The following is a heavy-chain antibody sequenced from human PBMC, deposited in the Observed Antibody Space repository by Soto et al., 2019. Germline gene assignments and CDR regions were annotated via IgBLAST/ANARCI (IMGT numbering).Heavy chain of an antibody. CDR1: GYSFTSNW. CDR2: IYPGDSDT. J-gene: IGHJ4*02. V-gene: IGHV5-51*01. Sequence: GESLKISCKGSGYSFTSNWIGWVRQMPGKGLEWMAIIYPGDSDTRYSPSFQGQVTISADNSKNTLYLQMNSLRAEDTAVYYCARLGQLWSFDYWGQGTPVTVSS. D-gene: IGHD3-16*01. CDR3: ARLGQLWSFDY.